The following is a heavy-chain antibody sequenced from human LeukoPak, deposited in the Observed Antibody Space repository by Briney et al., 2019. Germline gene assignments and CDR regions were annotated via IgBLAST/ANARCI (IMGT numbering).Heavy chain of an antibody. CDR3: ARETGYYYGSGSYTNAFDI. V-gene: IGHV4-31*03. CDR2: IYYSGST. Sequence: SQTLSLTCTVSGGSISSGGYYWSWIRQHPGRGLEWIGYIYYSGSTYYNPSLKSRVTISVDTSKNQFSLKLSSVTAADTAVYYCARETGYYYGSGSYTNAFDIWGQGTMVTVSS. J-gene: IGHJ3*02. D-gene: IGHD3-10*01. CDR1: GGSISSGGYY.